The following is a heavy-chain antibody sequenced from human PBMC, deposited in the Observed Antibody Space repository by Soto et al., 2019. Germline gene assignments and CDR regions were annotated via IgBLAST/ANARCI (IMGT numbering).Heavy chain of an antibody. D-gene: IGHD4-17*01. V-gene: IGHV3-30*18. CDR3: AKETFRAGYYGDYLVGYGMDV. J-gene: IGHJ6*02. CDR1: GFTFSSYG. CDR2: ISYDGSNK. Sequence: QVQLVESGGGVVQPGRSLRLSCAASGFTFSSYGMHWVRQAPGKGLEWVAVISYDGSNKYYADSVKGRFTISRDNSKNTLYLQMNSLRAEDTAVYYCAKETFRAGYYGDYLVGYGMDVWGQGNTVTVSS.